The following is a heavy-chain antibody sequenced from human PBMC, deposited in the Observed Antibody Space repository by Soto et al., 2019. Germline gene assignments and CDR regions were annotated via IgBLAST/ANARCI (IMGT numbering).Heavy chain of an antibody. CDR3: GRDAGVADEMFDY. Sequence: GSLRLSCAASGFSFSSYAMSWVRQAPGKGLEWVSTISPNGGNTHYADSVKGRFTISRDNSKNTFFLQMNSLRADDTAVYYCGRDAGVADEMFDYWGQGTQVTVSS. D-gene: IGHD2-8*01. J-gene: IGHJ4*02. CDR1: GFSFSSYA. V-gene: IGHV3-23*01. CDR2: ISPNGGNT.